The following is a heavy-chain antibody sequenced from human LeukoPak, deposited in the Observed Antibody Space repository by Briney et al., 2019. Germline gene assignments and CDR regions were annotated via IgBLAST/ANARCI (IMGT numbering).Heavy chain of an antibody. CDR2: IYNSGAGI. D-gene: IGHD6-19*01. Sequence: GGSLRLSCAASGFTFSTYTMSWVRQAPGKGLEWVSSIYNSGAGIFYADSGKGRFNISRDNSKNTLYLQMNSLRAEDTAVYYCAKDVAPDSGWDLDYWGQGTLVTVSS. CDR1: GFTFSTYT. J-gene: IGHJ4*02. V-gene: IGHV3-23*01. CDR3: AKDVAPDSGWDLDY.